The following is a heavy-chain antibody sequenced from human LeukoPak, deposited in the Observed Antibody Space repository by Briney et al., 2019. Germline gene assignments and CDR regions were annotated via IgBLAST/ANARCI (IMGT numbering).Heavy chain of an antibody. CDR3: ARGFTIFGVVNDGFDI. CDR2: IDIDGSST. D-gene: IGHD3-3*01. J-gene: IGHJ3*02. Sequence: GGSLRLSCAASGFTFSSYWMNWVRQAPGKGLVWVSRIDIDGSSTTYADSVKDRFTISRDNAKNTAYLQMNSLRAEDTAVYYCARGFTIFGVVNDGFDIWGQGTKVTVSS. V-gene: IGHV3-74*01. CDR1: GFTFSSYW.